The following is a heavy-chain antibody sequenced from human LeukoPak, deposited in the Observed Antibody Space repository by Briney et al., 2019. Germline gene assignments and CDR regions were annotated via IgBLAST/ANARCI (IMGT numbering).Heavy chain of an antibody. CDR2: IIPIFGTT. CDR3: ARESLVGTTGAFDI. Sequence: SVKVSCKASGGTFGSHAISWVRQAPGQGLEWMGGIIPIFGTTNYAQKFQGRVTITADESTTTAYMELSSLRSEDTAVYYCARESLVGTTGAFDIWGQGTIVTVSS. CDR1: GGTFGSHA. D-gene: IGHD1-26*01. J-gene: IGHJ3*02. V-gene: IGHV1-69*13.